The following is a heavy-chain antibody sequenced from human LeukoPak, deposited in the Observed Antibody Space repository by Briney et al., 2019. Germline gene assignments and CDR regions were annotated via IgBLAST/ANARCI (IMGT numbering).Heavy chain of an antibody. CDR3: AREKRGIAVAGTVDY. V-gene: IGHV3-7*01. CDR1: GFTFSSYW. CDR2: IKQDGSEK. D-gene: IGHD6-19*01. Sequence: GGSLRLSCAASGFTFSSYWMSWVRQAPGKGLEWVANIKQDGSEKYYVDSVKGRFTISRDNAKNSLYLQMNSLRAEDTAVYYCAREKRGIAVAGTVDYWGQGTLVTVSS. J-gene: IGHJ4*02.